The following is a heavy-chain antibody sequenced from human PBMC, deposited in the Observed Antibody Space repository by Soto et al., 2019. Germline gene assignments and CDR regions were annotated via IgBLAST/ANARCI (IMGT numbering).Heavy chain of an antibody. D-gene: IGHD6-6*01. CDR1: GGSFSGYY. V-gene: IGHV4-34*01. Sequence: PSETLSLTCAVYGGSFSGYYWSWIRQPPGKGLEWIGEINHSGSTNYNPSLKSRVTISVDTSKNQFSLKLSSVTAADTAVYYCARDYIPYRSSRRGWFDPWGQGTLVTVSS. CDR3: ARDYIPYRSSRRGWFDP. CDR2: INHSGST. J-gene: IGHJ5*02.